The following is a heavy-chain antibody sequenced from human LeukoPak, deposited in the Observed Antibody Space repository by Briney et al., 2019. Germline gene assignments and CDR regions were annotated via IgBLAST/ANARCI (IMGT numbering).Heavy chain of an antibody. CDR1: GVTFSGSA. V-gene: IGHV3-73*01. J-gene: IGHJ6*02. CDR2: IRSKANTYAT. D-gene: IGHD6-13*01. Sequence: VGTLSLSCAVSGVTFSGSAMRWGRQAPGKGLEWVGGIRSKANTYATAYAASVKGRFTISRDDSKTTAYLQMNSLKTEDTAVYYCTRWVSPSIAAAAAPPYYYYGMDVWGQGTTVTVSS. CDR3: TRWVSPSIAAAAAPPYYYYGMDV.